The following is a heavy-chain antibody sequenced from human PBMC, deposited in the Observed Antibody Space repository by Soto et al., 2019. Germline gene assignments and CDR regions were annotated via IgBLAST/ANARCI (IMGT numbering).Heavy chain of an antibody. J-gene: IGHJ4*02. CDR3: AHLSWAASVIRYYFDY. CDR1: GFSFTTDGMG. D-gene: IGHD2-21*02. V-gene: IGHV2-5*02. Sequence: QITLKESGHTLGKPTQTLTLTCTFSGFSFTTDGMGVGWIRPPPGKALEWLALIYWDDDKRYSPSLKSRLTITKDAARNQVVRTLTNMYPADTATYYCAHLSWAASVIRYYFDYWGQGTLVTVSS. CDR2: IYWDDDK.